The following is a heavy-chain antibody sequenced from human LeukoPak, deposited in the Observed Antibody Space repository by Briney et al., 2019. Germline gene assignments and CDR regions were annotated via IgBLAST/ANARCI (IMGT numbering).Heavy chain of an antibody. V-gene: IGHV1-69*13. CDR3: ARSQRSTVSYYYYGMDV. Sequence: EASVKVSCKASGGTFSSYAVSWVRQAPGQGLEWMGGIIPIFGTTNYAQRFQGRVTITADESTSTAYMELGSLRSEDTAVYYCARSQRSTVSYYYYGMDVWGQGTTVTVS. D-gene: IGHD4-11*01. CDR2: IIPIFGTT. CDR1: GGTFSSYA. J-gene: IGHJ6*02.